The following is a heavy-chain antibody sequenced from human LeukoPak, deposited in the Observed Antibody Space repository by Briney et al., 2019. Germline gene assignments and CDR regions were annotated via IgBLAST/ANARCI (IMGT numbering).Heavy chain of an antibody. Sequence: AGGSLRLSCAASGFTFSSYAMSWVRQAPGKGLEWVSAISGSGGSTYYAASVKGRFTISRDNSKNTLYLQMNSLRAEDTAVYYCAKDRAYSGYVNSVLIDYWGQGTLVTVSS. J-gene: IGHJ4*02. V-gene: IGHV3-23*01. CDR1: GFTFSSYA. CDR3: AKDRAYSGYVNSVLIDY. CDR2: ISGSGGST. D-gene: IGHD5-12*01.